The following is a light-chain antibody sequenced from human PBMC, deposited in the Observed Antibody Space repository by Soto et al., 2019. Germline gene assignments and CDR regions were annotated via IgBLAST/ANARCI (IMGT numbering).Light chain of an antibody. J-gene: IGLJ1*01. CDR2: GNS. Sequence: QSVLTHPPSLSGAPGQRVTISCTESSSNIGAGYDVHWYQQLPGTAPKLLIYGNSNRPSGVPDRFSGSKSGTSASLAITGLQAEDEADYYCQSYDSSLSGSYVFGTGTKVTVL. CDR3: QSYDSSLSGSYV. CDR1: SSNIGAGYD. V-gene: IGLV1-40*01.